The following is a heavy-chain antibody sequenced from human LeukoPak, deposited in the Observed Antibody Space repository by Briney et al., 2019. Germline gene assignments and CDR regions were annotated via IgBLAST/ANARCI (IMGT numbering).Heavy chain of an antibody. V-gene: IGHV4-59*01. D-gene: IGHD3-16*01. Sequence: SETLSLTCTVSGGSISSYYWSWIRQPPGKGLEWIGYIYYSGCTNYNPSLKSRVTISVDTSKNQFSLKLSSVTAADTAVYYCARDRSLGYWGQGTLVTVSS. CDR2: IYYSGCT. CDR1: GGSISSYY. CDR3: ARDRSLGY. J-gene: IGHJ4*02.